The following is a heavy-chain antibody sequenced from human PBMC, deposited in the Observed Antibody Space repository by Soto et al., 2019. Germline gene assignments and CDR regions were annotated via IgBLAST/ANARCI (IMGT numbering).Heavy chain of an antibody. CDR3: IATYDFSSGPHYYYYYAMDV. CDR1: GFTVRTAW. V-gene: IGHV3-15*01. Sequence: GGSLRLSCSSSGFTVRTAWMSWVRRAPGKGLAWVVLITTTTDGGTTDYAAPVKGRFSILRDDSKNTVYLQMNSLKTEDTGVYYCIATYDFSSGPHYYYYYAMDVWGQGTTLTDSS. CDR2: ITTTTDGGTT. D-gene: IGHD3-3*01. J-gene: IGHJ6*02.